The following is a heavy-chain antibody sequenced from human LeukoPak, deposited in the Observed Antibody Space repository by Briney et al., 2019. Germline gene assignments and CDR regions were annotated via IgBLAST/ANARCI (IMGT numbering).Heavy chain of an antibody. CDR1: GLTFSSHA. CDR3: ARGGSGSYYYYFYYMDV. V-gene: IGHV3-30*01. Sequence: GGSLRLSCAASGLTFSSHAIHWVRQAPGKGLEWVAIVSYDGSNKYYADSVKGRFTISRDNSKNTLFLQMNSLRAEDTAVNYCARGGSGSYYYYFYYMDVWGKGTTVTVSS. CDR2: VSYDGSNK. J-gene: IGHJ6*03. D-gene: IGHD3-10*01.